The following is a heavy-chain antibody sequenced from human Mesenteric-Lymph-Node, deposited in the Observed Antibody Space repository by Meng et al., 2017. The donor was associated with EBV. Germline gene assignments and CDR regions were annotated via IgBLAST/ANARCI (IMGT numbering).Heavy chain of an antibody. Sequence: QVQLVQSGSELKKPGASVKVACKASGYTFTTHAMNWVRQAPGQGLEWMGWINTNTGNPTYAQGITGRFVFSLDTSVSTAYLQISSLKPEDTAVYYCARLIDSGYDIFDYWGQGTLVTVSS. V-gene: IGHV7-4-1*02. J-gene: IGHJ4*02. CDR1: GYTFTTHA. CDR3: ARLIDSGYDIFDY. D-gene: IGHD5-12*01. CDR2: INTNTGNP.